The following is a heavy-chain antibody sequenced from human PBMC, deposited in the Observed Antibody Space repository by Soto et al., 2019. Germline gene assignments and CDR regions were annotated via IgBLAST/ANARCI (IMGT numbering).Heavy chain of an antibody. J-gene: IGHJ6*02. CDR2: ISYDGSNK. CDR3: AREGPVTIGYYSGMDV. D-gene: IGHD4-4*01. V-gene: IGHV3-30-3*01. Sequence: GGSLRLSCAASGFTFSSYAMHWVRQAPGKGLEWVAVISYDGSNKYYADSVKGRFTISRDNSKNTLYLQMNSLRAEDTAVYYCAREGPVTIGYYSGMDVWGQGTTVTVSS. CDR1: GFTFSSYA.